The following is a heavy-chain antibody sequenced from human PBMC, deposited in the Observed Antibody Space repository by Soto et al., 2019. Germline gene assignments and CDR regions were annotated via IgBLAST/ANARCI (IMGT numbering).Heavy chain of an antibody. D-gene: IGHD2-8*02. CDR1: GFTLSSYW. CDR2: INNDGSNT. CDR3: ARDVSLVFDP. V-gene: IGHV3-74*01. Sequence: EVQLVESGGGLVQPGGSLRLSCVASGFTLSSYWMHWVRQAPGKGLVWVSHINNDGSNTNYADSVKGLFTISRDNAKNTLYLQMNSLRAEDTAVYYCARDVSLVFDPWGQGTLVTVSS. J-gene: IGHJ5*02.